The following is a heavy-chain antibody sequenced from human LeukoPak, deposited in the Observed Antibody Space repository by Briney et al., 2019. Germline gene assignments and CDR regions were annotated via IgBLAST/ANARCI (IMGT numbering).Heavy chain of an antibody. J-gene: IGHJ4*02. CDR1: GGSFSGYY. V-gene: IGHV4-34*01. D-gene: IGHD6-19*01. CDR3: AGPRDPWLVAFDY. CDR2: INHSGST. Sequence: SETLSLTCAVYGGSFSGYYWSWIRQPPGKGLEWIGEINHSGSTNYNPSLKSRVTISVDTSKNQFSLKLSSVTAADTAVYYCAGPRDPWLVAFDYWGRGTLVTVSS.